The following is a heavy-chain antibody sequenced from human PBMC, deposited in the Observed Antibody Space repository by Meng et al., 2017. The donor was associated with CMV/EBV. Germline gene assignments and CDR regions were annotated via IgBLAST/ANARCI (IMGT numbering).Heavy chain of an antibody. D-gene: IGHD4-17*01. J-gene: IGHJ6*02. V-gene: IGHV4-59*01. CDR1: GCSISSYY. Sequence: SETLSLTCTASGCSISSYYWSWIRQPPGKGLEWIGYIYYSGSTNYNPSLKSRVTISVDTSKNLFSLKLSSVTAADTAVYYCARDVGGDYRNDYYYYYGMDVWGQGTTVTVSS. CDR2: IYYSGST. CDR3: ARDVGGDYRNDYYYYYGMDV.